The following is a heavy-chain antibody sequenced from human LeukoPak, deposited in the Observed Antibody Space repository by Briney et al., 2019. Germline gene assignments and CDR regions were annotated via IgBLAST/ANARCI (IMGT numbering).Heavy chain of an antibody. V-gene: IGHV1-2*02. CDR1: GYTFTGYY. D-gene: IGHD3-16*01. Sequence: ASVKVSCKASGYTFTGYYMHWVRQAPGQGLEWMGWINPNSGGTNYAQKFQGRVTMTRDTSISTAYMELSRLRSDDTAVYYCARDLWARGGMRFDPWGQGTLVTVSS. CDR2: INPNSGGT. J-gene: IGHJ5*02. CDR3: ARDLWARGGMRFDP.